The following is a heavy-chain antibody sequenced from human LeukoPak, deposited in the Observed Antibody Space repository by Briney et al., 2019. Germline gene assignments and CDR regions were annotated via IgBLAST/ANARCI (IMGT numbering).Heavy chain of an antibody. V-gene: IGHV3-7*01. CDR1: GFTFSSQW. CDR3: AKVAKYYYGSETYYFFEH. Sequence: GGSLRLSCAASGFTFSSQWMSWVRQAPGKGLEWVANVNQGGTEKYYVDSVKGRFTISRDNAENSLYLQMNSLRVEDTAVYYCAKVAKYYYGSETYYFFEHWGQGTPVTASS. CDR2: VNQGGTEK. J-gene: IGHJ4*02. D-gene: IGHD3-10*01.